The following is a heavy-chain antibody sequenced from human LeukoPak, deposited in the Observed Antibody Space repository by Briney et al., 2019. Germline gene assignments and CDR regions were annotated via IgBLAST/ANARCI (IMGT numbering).Heavy chain of an antibody. V-gene: IGHV1-18*01. CDR1: GYTFTSYG. J-gene: IGHJ5*02. Sequence: ASVKVSCRASGYTFTSYGISWVRQAPGQGLEWMGWISAYNGNTNYAQKLQGRVTMTTDTSTSTAYMELRSLRSDDTAVYYCARGFPGRTMIVVVITDWFDPWGQGTLVTVSS. CDR2: ISAYNGNT. CDR3: ARGFPGRTMIVVVITDWFDP. D-gene: IGHD3-22*01.